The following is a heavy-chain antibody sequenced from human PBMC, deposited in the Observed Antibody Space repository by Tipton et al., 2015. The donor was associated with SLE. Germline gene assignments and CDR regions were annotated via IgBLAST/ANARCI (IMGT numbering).Heavy chain of an antibody. V-gene: IGHV4-31*02. Sequence: LRLSCTVSGASISSGGFYWSWIRQRPGKGLEWIGYVYYSGSTYYNPSLKSRVTISMDTSKNQFSLKLSSVTAADTAVYYCARTSYGSGSPYYFDYWGQGALVTVSS. D-gene: IGHD3-10*01. CDR1: GASISSGGFY. J-gene: IGHJ4*02. CDR3: ARTSYGSGSPYYFDY. CDR2: VYYSGST.